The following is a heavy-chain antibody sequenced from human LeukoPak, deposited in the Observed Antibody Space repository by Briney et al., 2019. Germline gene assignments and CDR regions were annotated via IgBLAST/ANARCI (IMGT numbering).Heavy chain of an antibody. CDR1: GYTFTSYG. J-gene: IGHJ3*02. V-gene: IGHV1-18*01. Sequence: ASVKISCKASGYTFTSYGISWVRQAPGQGLEWMGWITAYNGNTNYAQKLQGRVTMTTDTSTSTAYMELRSLRSDDTAMYYCARDNGAGPFSDAFDIWGQGTMVTVSS. CDR2: ITAYNGNT. CDR3: ARDNGAGPFSDAFDI. D-gene: IGHD3-10*01.